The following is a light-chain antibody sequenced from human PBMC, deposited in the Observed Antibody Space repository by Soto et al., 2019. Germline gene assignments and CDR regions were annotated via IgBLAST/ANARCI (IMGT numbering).Light chain of an antibody. CDR2: GAS. CDR1: QSVSSN. Sequence: IVLTQSPATLSVSPGERATLSCRASQSVSSNLAWHQQRPGQAPRLLIYGASTRATGVPARSSGGGSGTDFTLTISSLQPEDFATYYCQQSYSTPHTFGQGTRLEI. V-gene: IGKV3D-15*01. J-gene: IGKJ5*01. CDR3: QQSYSTPHT.